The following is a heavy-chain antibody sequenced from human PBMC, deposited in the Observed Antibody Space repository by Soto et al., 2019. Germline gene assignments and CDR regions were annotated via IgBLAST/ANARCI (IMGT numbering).Heavy chain of an antibody. CDR1: GYTFTDYA. J-gene: IGHJ4*02. V-gene: IGHV1-3*01. D-gene: IGHD5-18*01. Sequence: HVELVQSGADVKKPGASVTISCKASGYTFTDYALHWVRQAPGQRLEWMGWMNAGVGNTLYSQKFQGRITITRDTSASTAYMELNSLKSEDTAIYYCASDTGDTFGSLNYWGPGTLVTVSS. CDR3: ASDTGDTFGSLNY. CDR2: MNAGVGNT.